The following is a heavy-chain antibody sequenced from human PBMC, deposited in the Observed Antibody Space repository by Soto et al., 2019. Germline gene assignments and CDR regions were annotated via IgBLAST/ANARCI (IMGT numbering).Heavy chain of an antibody. Sequence: GGSLRLSCAASGFTFSNYAMHWVRQAPGKGLEYVSDITANGGSTDFADSVKGRFTISRDNSKNRVYLQMNSLRAEDTAVYYCVKYTSHWYVGAFDIWGEGTKVTVSS. CDR1: GFTFSNYA. D-gene: IGHD3-10*02. CDR3: VKYTSHWYVGAFDI. J-gene: IGHJ3*02. CDR2: ITANGGST. V-gene: IGHV3-64*04.